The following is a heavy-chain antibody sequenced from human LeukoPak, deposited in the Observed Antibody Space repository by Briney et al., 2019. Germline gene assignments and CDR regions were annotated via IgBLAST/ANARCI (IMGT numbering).Heavy chain of an antibody. Sequence: SGGSLRLSCAASGFTFSSYAMSWVRQAPGKGLEWVSAISGSGGSTSYADSVKGRFTISRDNSKNTLYLQMNSLRAEDTAVYYCAKKGGDYDILTGHNALDYWGQGTLVTVSS. D-gene: IGHD3-9*01. CDR1: GFTFSSYA. J-gene: IGHJ4*02. V-gene: IGHV3-23*01. CDR3: AKKGGDYDILTGHNALDY. CDR2: ISGSGGST.